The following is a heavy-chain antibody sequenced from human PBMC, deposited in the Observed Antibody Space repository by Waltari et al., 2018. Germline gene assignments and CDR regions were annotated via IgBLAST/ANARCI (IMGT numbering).Heavy chain of an antibody. Sequence: QLQLQESGPGLVKPSETLSLTCTVSGGSISSSSYYWGWIRQPPGKGLEWIGSIYYSGSTYYNPSLKSRVTISVDTSKNQFSLKLSSVTAADTAVYYCAGSTLMRKQQRPFNWFDPWGQGTLVTVSS. J-gene: IGHJ5*02. V-gene: IGHV4-39*07. CDR1: GGSISSSSYY. D-gene: IGHD6-13*01. CDR2: IYYSGST. CDR3: AGSTLMRKQQRPFNWFDP.